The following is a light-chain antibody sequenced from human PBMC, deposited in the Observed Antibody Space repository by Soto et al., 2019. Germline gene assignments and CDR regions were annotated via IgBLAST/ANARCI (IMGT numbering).Light chain of an antibody. CDR2: DAY. Sequence: EFVLTQSPASLSLSPGERASLSCRASQSVSSYLAWYQQKPGQAHRLLIYDAYNRATGIQARFSGSGSGTDFTLTIRSLDAEEFAVYYCEQRSNRPRTFGQGTRLEIK. J-gene: IGKJ5*01. CDR1: QSVSSY. CDR3: EQRSNRPRT. V-gene: IGKV3-11*01.